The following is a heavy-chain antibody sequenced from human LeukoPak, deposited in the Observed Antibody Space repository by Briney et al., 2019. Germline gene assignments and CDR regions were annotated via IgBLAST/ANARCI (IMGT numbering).Heavy chain of an antibody. Sequence: PGGSLRLSCAASGFIFSSRWMIWVRQAPGKGLEWVANIKRDGSGEYYVDSVKGRFTISRDNAKNSLYLQMNSLRAEDTAVYYCASLLGDKTIFDYWGQGTLVTVSS. CDR2: IKRDGSGE. CDR3: ASLLGDKTIFDY. CDR1: GFIFSSRW. J-gene: IGHJ4*02. V-gene: IGHV3-7*01. D-gene: IGHD1-26*01.